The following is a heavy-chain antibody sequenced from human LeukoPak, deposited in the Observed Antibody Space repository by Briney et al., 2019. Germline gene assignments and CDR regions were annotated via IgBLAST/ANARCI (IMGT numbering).Heavy chain of an antibody. CDR2: ISNSGGSK. V-gene: IGHV3-64D*09. D-gene: IGHD6-19*01. J-gene: IGHJ4*02. CDR1: GFIFSNYA. CDR3: VKDRGTSGVLDF. Sequence: GGSLRLSCSASGFIFSNYAMHWVRQAPWKGLEYVSAISNSGGSKYYADSLKGRLTISRDNSNNTVYLEMSSLRDEDTAVYHCVKDRGTSGVLDFWGQGTLVTVSS.